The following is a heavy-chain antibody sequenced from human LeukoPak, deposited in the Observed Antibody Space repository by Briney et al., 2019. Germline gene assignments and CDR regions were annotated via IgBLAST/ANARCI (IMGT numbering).Heavy chain of an antibody. CDR3: ASHGYSSGDY. Sequence: SETLSLTCTVSGGTISSGTYYWNWIRQPPGKGLEWIGYIYYSGSTNYNPSLKSRVTISVDTSKNQFSLKLSSVTAADTAVYYCASHGYSSGDYWGQGTLVTVSS. J-gene: IGHJ4*02. CDR1: GGTISSGTYY. D-gene: IGHD6-19*01. CDR2: IYYSGST. V-gene: IGHV4-61*01.